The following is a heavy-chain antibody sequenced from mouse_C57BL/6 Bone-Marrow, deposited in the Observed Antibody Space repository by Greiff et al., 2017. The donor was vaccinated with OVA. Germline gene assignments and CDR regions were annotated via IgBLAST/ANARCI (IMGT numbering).Heavy chain of an antibody. CDR1: GYAFSSSW. V-gene: IGHV1-82*01. D-gene: IGHD2-5*01. Sequence: VQLQQSGPELVKPGASVTISCKASGYAFSSSWMNWVKQRPGKGLEWIGQIYPGDGDPNYNGKFKGKATLTADKSSSTPYMQLISLTSDDSAVYFCARFSNYEWFAYWGQGTLVTVSA. J-gene: IGHJ3*01. CDR2: IYPGDGDP. CDR3: ARFSNYEWFAY.